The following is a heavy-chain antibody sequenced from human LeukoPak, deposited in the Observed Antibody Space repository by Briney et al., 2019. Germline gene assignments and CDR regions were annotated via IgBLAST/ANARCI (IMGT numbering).Heavy chain of an antibody. V-gene: IGHV4-61*02. Sequence: SETLSLTCTVSGGSISSGSYYWSWIRQPAGKGLEWIGRIYTSGSTNYYPSLKSRVTISVDTSKNQFSLKLSSVTAADTAVYYCAREPLPKVASFDPWGQGTLVTVSS. D-gene: IGHD2-15*01. CDR1: GGSISSGSYY. CDR3: AREPLPKVASFDP. CDR2: IYTSGST. J-gene: IGHJ5*02.